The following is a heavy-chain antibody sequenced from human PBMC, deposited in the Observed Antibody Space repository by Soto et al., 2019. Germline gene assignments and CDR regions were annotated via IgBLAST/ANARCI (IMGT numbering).Heavy chain of an antibody. Sequence: QVQLVQSGAEVKQPGSSVKVSCQASGVTFSSFAISWVRQAPGQGLEWMGGIIPIFRTPNYAPNFQGRVTITADETTSSVYLELSRLRSEDTAVYYCARSTGSGFRPGTHRFNWFDPWGQGTLVTVSS. CDR2: IIPIFRTP. D-gene: IGHD5-12*01. CDR1: GVTFSSFA. V-gene: IGHV1-69*01. CDR3: ARSTGSGFRPGTHRFNWFDP. J-gene: IGHJ5*02.